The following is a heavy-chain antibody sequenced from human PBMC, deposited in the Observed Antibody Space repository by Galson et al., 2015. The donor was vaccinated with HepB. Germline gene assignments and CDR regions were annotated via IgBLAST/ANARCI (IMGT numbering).Heavy chain of an antibody. CDR3: GGSKDGYIDY. Sequence: ETLSLTCSVSGDSFSSYYWSWVRQSAGKGLEWIGRIYSSGSSNYNPSLKSRVTMSVDTSKNQFSLKLTSVTAADTAIYYCGGSKDGYIDYWGQGTLVTVSS. CDR2: IYSSGSS. D-gene: IGHD5-24*01. V-gene: IGHV4-4*07. CDR1: GDSFSSYY. J-gene: IGHJ4*02.